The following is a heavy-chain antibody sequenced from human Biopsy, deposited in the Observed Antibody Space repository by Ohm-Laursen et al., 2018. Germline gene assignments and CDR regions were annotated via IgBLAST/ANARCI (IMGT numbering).Heavy chain of an antibody. J-gene: IGHJ5*01. Sequence: ASVKVSCKISGYTLTELSMHWVRQSPGKGLEWMGGFAPEDGKTFYAQNFQGRVTMTEDASTDTAYMELSGLRSEDTAVYYCAAGFRTGWYWFDSWGQGTLVTVSS. CDR2: FAPEDGKT. CDR1: GYTLTELS. CDR3: AAGFRTGWYWFDS. D-gene: IGHD6-19*01. V-gene: IGHV1-24*01.